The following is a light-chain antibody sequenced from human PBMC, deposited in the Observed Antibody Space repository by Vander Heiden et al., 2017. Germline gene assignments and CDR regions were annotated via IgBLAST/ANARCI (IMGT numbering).Light chain of an antibody. Sequence: DIKMTQSPSSLSASVGDRVTSTCRASQSISSYLNWYQQKPGNAPKLLIYAASSVQSGVPSRFSGSGSGSDFTLTISSLQPEDFSTYYCHHSYSTPYTFGHGTKLEIK. CDR1: QSISSY. V-gene: IGKV1-39*01. CDR2: AAS. CDR3: HHSYSTPYT. J-gene: IGKJ2*01.